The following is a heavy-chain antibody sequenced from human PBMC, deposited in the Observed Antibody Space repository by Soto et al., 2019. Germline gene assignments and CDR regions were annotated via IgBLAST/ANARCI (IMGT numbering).Heavy chain of an antibody. CDR3: ARDPGSWYFDS. Sequence: PSETLSLTCAVSGGSISSGNWWSWVRQPPGKGLEWIGEINHGGSINYNPSLKSRVTISVDKSKNQFSLKLSSVTAADTAVYYCARDPGSWYFDSWGQGILVTVSS. V-gene: IGHV4-4*02. CDR1: GGSISSGNW. J-gene: IGHJ4*02. D-gene: IGHD3-10*01. CDR2: INHGGSI.